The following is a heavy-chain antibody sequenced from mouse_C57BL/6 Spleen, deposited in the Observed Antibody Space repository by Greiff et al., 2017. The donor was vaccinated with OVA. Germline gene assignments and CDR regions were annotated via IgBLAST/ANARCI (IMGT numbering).Heavy chain of an antibody. Sequence: EVKLVESGGGLVKPGGSLKLSCAASGFTFSDYGMHWVRQAPEKGLEWVAYISSGSSTIYYADTVKGRFTISRDNAKNTLFLQMTSLRSEDTAMYYCAKSIYYGYENAMDDWGQGTSVTVSA. CDR1: GFTFSDYG. D-gene: IGHD2-2*01. V-gene: IGHV5-17*01. CDR2: ISSGSSTI. J-gene: IGHJ4*01. CDR3: AKSIYYGYENAMDD.